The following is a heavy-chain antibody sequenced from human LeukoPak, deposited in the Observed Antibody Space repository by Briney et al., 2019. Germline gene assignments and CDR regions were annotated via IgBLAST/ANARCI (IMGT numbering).Heavy chain of an antibody. CDR3: AKSRGYDSSGYYEGPDY. V-gene: IGHV3-9*01. J-gene: IGHJ4*02. CDR1: GFTFDDYA. CDR2: ISWNSGSI. D-gene: IGHD3-22*01. Sequence: GGSLRLSCAASGFTFDDYAMHWVWQAPGKGLEWVSGISWNSGSIGYADPVKGRFTISRDNAKNSLYLQMNSLRAEDTALYYCAKSRGYDSSGYYEGPDYWGQGTLVTVSS.